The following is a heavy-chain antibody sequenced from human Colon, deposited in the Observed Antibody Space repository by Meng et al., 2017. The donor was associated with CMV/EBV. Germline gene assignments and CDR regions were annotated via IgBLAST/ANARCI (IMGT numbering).Heavy chain of an antibody. J-gene: IGHJ4*02. Sequence: GGSGGGLVKPGGSLRGSCAASGFTFVDAWMSWVRQAPGTGLEWVARVRAGGTADYAAPVKGRFTVGRDDSTNTVYLQMNNLLSNDTAVYYCVTDYPERTAQIDNWGQGTLVTVSS. D-gene: IGHD1/OR15-1a*01. CDR1: GFTFVDAW. CDR2: VRAGGTA. CDR3: VTDYPERTAQIDN. V-gene: IGHV3-15*01.